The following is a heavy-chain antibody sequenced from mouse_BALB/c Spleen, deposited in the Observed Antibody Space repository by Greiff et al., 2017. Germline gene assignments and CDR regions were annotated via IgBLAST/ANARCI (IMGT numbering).Heavy chain of an antibody. CDR2: IRNKANGYTT. V-gene: IGHV7-3*02. CDR3: ARDRPPGTGYWYFDV. Sequence: EVQVVESGGGLVQPGGSLRLSCATSGFTFTDYYMSWVRQPPGKALEWLGFIRNKANGYTTEYSASVKGRFTISRDNSQSILYLQMNTLRAEDSATYYGARDRPPGTGYWYFDVWGAGTTVTVSS. D-gene: IGHD3-3*01. J-gene: IGHJ1*01. CDR1: GFTFTDYY.